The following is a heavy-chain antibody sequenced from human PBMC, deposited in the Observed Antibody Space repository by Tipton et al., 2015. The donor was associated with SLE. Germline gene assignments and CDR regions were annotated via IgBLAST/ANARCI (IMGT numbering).Heavy chain of an antibody. CDR1: GFTFDDYA. CDR3: AKDMGFGEFFDY. Sequence: SLRLSCAASGFTFDDYAMHWVRQAPGKGLEWVSLISWDGGSTYYADSVKGRFTISRDNSKNSLYLQMNSLRAEDTALYYCAKDMGFGEFFDYWGQGTLVTVSS. V-gene: IGHV3-43D*04. D-gene: IGHD3-10*01. CDR2: ISWDGGST. J-gene: IGHJ4*02.